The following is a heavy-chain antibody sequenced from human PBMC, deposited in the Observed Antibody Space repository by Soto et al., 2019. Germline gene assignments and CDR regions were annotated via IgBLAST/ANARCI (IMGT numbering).Heavy chain of an antibody. D-gene: IGHD3-22*01. J-gene: IGHJ6*02. CDR1: GFTFTSSA. Sequence: SVKVSCKASGFTFTSSAVQWVRQARGQRLEWIGWIVVGSGNTNYAQKFQERVTITRDMSTSTAYMELSSLRSEDTAVYYCAAAAAYYYDSSGRYYYYYGMDVWGQGXTVTVSS. CDR3: AAAAAYYYDSSGRYYYYYGMDV. CDR2: IVVGSGNT. V-gene: IGHV1-58*01.